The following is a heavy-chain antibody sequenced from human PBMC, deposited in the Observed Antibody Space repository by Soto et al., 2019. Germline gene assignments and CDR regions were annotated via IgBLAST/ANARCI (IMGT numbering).Heavy chain of an antibody. J-gene: IGHJ5*02. CDR3: ATRITVFGLLIPPFDP. D-gene: IGHD3-3*01. CDR1: GGSVNGYY. Sequence: PSETLSLTCAVYGGSVNGYYLNWIRQPPGKGLEWIGELNHTGGTHYNPSLKSRVTMSVDTSKNQFSLRLSSVTAADTAIYYCATRITVFGLLIPPFDPWGQGTQVTVYS. CDR2: LNHTGGT. V-gene: IGHV4-34*01.